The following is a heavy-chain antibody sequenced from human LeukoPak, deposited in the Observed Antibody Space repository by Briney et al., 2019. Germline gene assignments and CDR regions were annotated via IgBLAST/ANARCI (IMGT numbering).Heavy chain of an antibody. CDR3: AKPNNYYDSSGYPVAYYYYYYMDV. J-gene: IGHJ6*03. CDR1: GFTFDDSA. Sequence: GGSLRLSCAASGFTFDDSAMHWVRQAPGRGLEWVSLITGDGTTTYYADSVKGRFTISRDNNKNPLYLQMHSLRTEDTAFYYCAKPNNYYDSSGYPVAYYYYYYMDVWGKGATVTVSS. V-gene: IGHV3-43*02. D-gene: IGHD3-22*01. CDR2: ITGDGTTT.